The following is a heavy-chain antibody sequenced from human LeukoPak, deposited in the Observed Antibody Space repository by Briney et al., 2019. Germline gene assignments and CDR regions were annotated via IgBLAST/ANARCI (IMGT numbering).Heavy chain of an antibody. J-gene: IGHJ3*02. D-gene: IGHD5-12*01. CDR1: GFTFSSYE. Sequence: GGSLRLSCAASGFTFSSYEMNWVRQAPGKGLEWVSGINWNGGSTGYADSVKGRFTISRDNAKNSLYLQMNSLRAEDTALYYCARDYEREAFDIWGQGTMVTVSS. V-gene: IGHV3-20*04. CDR2: INWNGGST. CDR3: ARDYEREAFDI.